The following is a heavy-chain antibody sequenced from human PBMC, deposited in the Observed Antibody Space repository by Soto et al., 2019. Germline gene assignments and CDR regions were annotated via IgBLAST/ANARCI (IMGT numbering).Heavy chain of an antibody. V-gene: IGHV3-33*01. CDR1: GFAFSTYG. CDR2: IWCDGSNK. J-gene: IGHJ4*02. D-gene: IGHD6-19*01. CDR3: VRGPTGWYLDH. Sequence: QVQLVESGGGVVQPGRSLRLSCAASGFAFSTYGMHWVRQAPGKGLEWVAVIWCDGSNKYYAVSVKCRFTISRDNSKDTLYLQMNFLIGEDTAVYHCVRGPTGWYLDHWGQGTLVTVSS.